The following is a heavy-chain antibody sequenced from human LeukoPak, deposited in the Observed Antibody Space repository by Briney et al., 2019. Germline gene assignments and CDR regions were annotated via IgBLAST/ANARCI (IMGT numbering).Heavy chain of an antibody. CDR2: IWYDGGNK. V-gene: IGHV3-33*01. CDR3: ARDYSQSCVVVH. D-gene: IGHD1-26*01. Sequence: GRSLRLSCAASGFTFSKYGMHWVRQAPGKGVEGVAVIWYDGGNKYYADSVKGRFTISRENSQNTLYLQMDSLRAEDTAVYFCARDYSQSCVVVHWGQGTLVTVSS. J-gene: IGHJ5*02. CDR1: GFTFSKYG.